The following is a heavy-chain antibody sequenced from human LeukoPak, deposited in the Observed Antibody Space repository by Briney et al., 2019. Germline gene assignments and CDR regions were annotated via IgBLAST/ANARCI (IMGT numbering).Heavy chain of an antibody. CDR2: ISSTSSYI. CDR3: ARGANRFQNNWFDP. CDR1: GFTVSSYS. D-gene: IGHD3-3*01. V-gene: IGHV3-21*06. Sequence: GGSLRLSCAASGFTVSSYSMNWVRQAPGKGLEWVSSISSTSSYIYYADSVKGRFTISRDNAQNSLYLQMNSLIAEDTAVYYCARGANRFQNNWFDPWDQGTLVTVSS. J-gene: IGHJ5*02.